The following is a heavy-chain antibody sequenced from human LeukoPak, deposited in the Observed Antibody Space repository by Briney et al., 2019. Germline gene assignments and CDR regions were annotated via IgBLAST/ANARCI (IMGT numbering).Heavy chain of an antibody. Sequence: SETLSLTCTVSGGSISSYYWSWIRQPPGKGLEWIGYIYYSGSTNYNPSLKSRVTISVDTSKNQFSLKLSSVTAADTAVYYCARDGVWGAFDIWGQGTMVTASS. D-gene: IGHD3-16*01. CDR1: GGSISSYY. CDR3: ARDGVWGAFDI. V-gene: IGHV4-59*01. J-gene: IGHJ3*02. CDR2: IYYSGST.